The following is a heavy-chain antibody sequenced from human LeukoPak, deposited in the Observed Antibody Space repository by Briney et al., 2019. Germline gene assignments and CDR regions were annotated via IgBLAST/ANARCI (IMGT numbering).Heavy chain of an antibody. D-gene: IGHD2-2*02. CDR3: ATGVGEPAAIPVLAFDY. CDR1: GGTFSSYA. V-gene: IGHV1-69*05. J-gene: IGHJ4*02. CDR2: IIPIFGTA. Sequence: EASVKVSCKASGGTFSSYAISWVRQAPGQGLEWMGGIIPIFGTANYAQKFQGRVTITTDESTSTAYMELSSLRSEDTAVYYCATGVGEPAAIPVLAFDYWGQGTLVTVSS.